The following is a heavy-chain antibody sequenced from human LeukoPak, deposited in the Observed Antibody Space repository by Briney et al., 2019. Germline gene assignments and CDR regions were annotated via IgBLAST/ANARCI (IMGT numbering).Heavy chain of an antibody. V-gene: IGHV3-23*01. CDR2: ISGSGGST. Sequence: GGSLRLSCAASGFTFSSYWMHWVRQAPGKGLEWVSAISGSGGSTYYADSVKGRFTISRDNSKTTLYLQMNSLRAEDTAVYYCAKDKSKRTWFGELYYYYMDVWGKGTTVTISS. D-gene: IGHD3-10*01. CDR3: AKDKSKRTWFGELYYYYMDV. CDR1: GFTFSSYW. J-gene: IGHJ6*03.